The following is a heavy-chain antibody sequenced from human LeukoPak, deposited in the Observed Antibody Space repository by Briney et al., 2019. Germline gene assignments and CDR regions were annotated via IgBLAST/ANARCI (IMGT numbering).Heavy chain of an antibody. J-gene: IGHJ6*03. D-gene: IGHD5-12*01. CDR1: GGSISSYY. CDR2: IYYSGST. CDR3: ARDAYSGYDFYYYYYMDV. Sequence: SETLSLTCTVSGGSISSYYWSWIWQPPGKGLEWIGYIYYSGSTNYNPSLKSRVTISVDTSKNQFSLKLSSVTAADTAVYYCARDAYSGYDFYYYYYMDVWGKGTTVTVSS. V-gene: IGHV4-59*12.